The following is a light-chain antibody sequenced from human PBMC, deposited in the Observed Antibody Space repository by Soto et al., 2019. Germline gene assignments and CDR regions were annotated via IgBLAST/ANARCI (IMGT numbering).Light chain of an antibody. Sequence: EIVMTQSPATLSASPGETVTLSCRASQSVRSNLAWYQQKPGQAPKLLIYDASTMATGIPARFSGSGSGTEFTLTIKSLQSEDFAIYYCQQYNHCPPYTFGQGTKLEMK. J-gene: IGKJ2*01. CDR1: QSVRSN. V-gene: IGKV3-15*01. CDR2: DAS. CDR3: QQYNHCPPYT.